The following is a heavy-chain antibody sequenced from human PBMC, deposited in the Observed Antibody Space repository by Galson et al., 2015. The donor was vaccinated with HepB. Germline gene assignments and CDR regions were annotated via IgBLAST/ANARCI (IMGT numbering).Heavy chain of an antibody. CDR2: IDWDDDK. Sequence: PALVKHTQTLTLTCTFSGFSLTTSGMCVSWIRQPPGKALEWLARIDWDDDKFYTTSLKTRLTISKDTAKNQVVLTMTNMDPADTATYFCARMQNSGWQIHDAFDIWGQGTLVTVSS. D-gene: IGHD6-19*01. CDR3: ARMQNSGWQIHDAFDI. CDR1: GFSLTTSGMC. V-gene: IGHV2-70*17. J-gene: IGHJ3*02.